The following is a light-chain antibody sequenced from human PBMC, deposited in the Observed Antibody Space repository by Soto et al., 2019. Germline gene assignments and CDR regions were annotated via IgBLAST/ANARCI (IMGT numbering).Light chain of an antibody. V-gene: IGKV1-17*03. J-gene: IGKJ1*01. CDR2: AAS. CDR3: QQYHTYST. CDR1: QGISNY. Sequence: DIQMTQSPSAMSASVGDRVTITCRASQGISNYLAWFQQKPGKAPDLLIYAASSLKSGVPSRFSGSGSGTHFTLTITGLQPADFATYYCQQYHTYSTFGQGTKVDIK.